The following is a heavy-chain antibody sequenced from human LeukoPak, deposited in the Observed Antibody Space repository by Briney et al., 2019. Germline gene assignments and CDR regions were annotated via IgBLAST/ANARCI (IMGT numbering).Heavy chain of an antibody. CDR1: GFTFRSYE. CDR3: AKDRSIAAGGTVSEIDN. J-gene: IGHJ4*02. V-gene: IGHV3-30*18. D-gene: IGHD6-13*01. CDR2: ISYDESNK. Sequence: GGSLRLSCAASGFTFRSYEMNWVRQAPGKGLEWVAVISYDESNKYYADSVKGRFTISRDNSKNTVFLQMNSLRVEDTAVYYCAKDRSIAAGGTVSEIDNWGQGTLVTVSS.